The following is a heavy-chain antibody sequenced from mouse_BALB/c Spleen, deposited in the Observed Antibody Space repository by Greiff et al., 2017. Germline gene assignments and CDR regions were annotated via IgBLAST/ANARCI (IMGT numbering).Heavy chain of an antibody. CDR2: IDPENGNT. J-gene: IGHJ1*01. CDR1: GFNIKDYY. V-gene: IGHV14-1*02. D-gene: IGHD1-1*01. Sequence: EVQLQQSGAELVRPGALVKLSCKASGFNIKDYYMHWVKQRPEQGLEWIGWIDPENGNTIYDPKFQGKASITADTSSNTAYLQLSSLTSEDTAVYYCARHYGSSYWYIDVWGAGTTVTVSS. CDR3: ARHYGSSYWYIDV.